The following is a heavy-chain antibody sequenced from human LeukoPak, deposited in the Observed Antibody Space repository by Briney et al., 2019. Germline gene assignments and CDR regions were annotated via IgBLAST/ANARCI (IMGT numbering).Heavy chain of an antibody. CDR2: ISNSGGTT. CDR1: GFTFSSYA. CDR3: AKATGYLL. J-gene: IGHJ4*02. V-gene: IGHV3-23*01. D-gene: IGHD1-14*01. Sequence: PGGSLRLSCAASGFTFSSYAMSWFRQAPGKGLEWVSTISNSGGTTYYADSVKGRFTISRDDSENTLYLQMNSLRAEDTAVYYCAKATGYLLWGQGTLVTVSS.